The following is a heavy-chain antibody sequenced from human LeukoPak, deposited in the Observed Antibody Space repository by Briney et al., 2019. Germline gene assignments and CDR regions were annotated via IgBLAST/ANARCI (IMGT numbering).Heavy chain of an antibody. CDR1: GGSFSGYY. J-gene: IGHJ5*02. V-gene: IGHV4-34*01. CDR2: INHSGST. CDR3: ARYRASPYYDFWSGSNWFDP. Sequence: SETLSLTCAVYGGSFSGYYWSWIRQPPGKGLEWIGEINHSGSTNYSPSLKSRVTISVDTSKNQFSLKLSSVTAADTAVYYCARYRASPYYDFWSGSNWFDPWGQGTLVTVSS. D-gene: IGHD3-3*01.